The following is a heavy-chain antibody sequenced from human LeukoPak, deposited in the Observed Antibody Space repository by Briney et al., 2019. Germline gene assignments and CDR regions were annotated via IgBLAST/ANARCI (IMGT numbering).Heavy chain of an antibody. V-gene: IGHV4-59*08. CDR1: GGSISSYY. Sequence: SETLSLTCTVSGGSISSYYRSWIRQPPGKGLEWIGYIYYSGSTNYNPSLKSRVTISVETSKNQFSLKLSSVTAADTAVYYCARISTYGDYASWYYGMDVWGQGTTVTVSS. D-gene: IGHD4-17*01. J-gene: IGHJ6*02. CDR2: IYYSGST. CDR3: ARISTYGDYASWYYGMDV.